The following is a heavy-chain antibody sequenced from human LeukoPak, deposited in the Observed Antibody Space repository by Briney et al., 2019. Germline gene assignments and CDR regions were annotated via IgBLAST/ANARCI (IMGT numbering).Heavy chain of an antibody. Sequence: NTGGSLRLSCAASGFTFSDYYMNWVPQAPGKGLEWVSSISSSSTIYYADSVKGRFTISRDNAKNSLYLQMNSLRAEDTAVYYCAKGSERQWELLGFRVDYWGQGTLVTVSS. CDR1: GFTFSDYY. J-gene: IGHJ4*02. CDR3: AKGSERQWELLGFRVDY. CDR2: ISSSSTI. D-gene: IGHD1-26*01. V-gene: IGHV3-69-1*01.